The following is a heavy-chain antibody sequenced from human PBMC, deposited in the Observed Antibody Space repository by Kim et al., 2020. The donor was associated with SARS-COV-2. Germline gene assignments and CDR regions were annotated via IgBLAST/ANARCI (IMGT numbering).Heavy chain of an antibody. CDR3: ARDRLRVAARPVSWFDP. CDR2: INPNSGGT. CDR1: GYTFTGYY. J-gene: IGHJ5*02. Sequence: ASVKVSCKASGYTFTGYYMHWVRQAPGQGLEWMGRINPNSGGTNYAQKFQGRVTMTRDTSISTAYMELSRLRSDDTAVYYCARDRLRVAARPVSWFDPWGQGTLVTVSS. D-gene: IGHD6-6*01. V-gene: IGHV1-2*06.